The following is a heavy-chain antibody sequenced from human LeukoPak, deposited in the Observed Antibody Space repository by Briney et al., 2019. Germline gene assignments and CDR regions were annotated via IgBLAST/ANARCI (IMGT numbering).Heavy chain of an antibody. Sequence: PGGSLRLSCAASGFTFSSYSMNWVRQAPGKGLEWVSYISSSSSTIYYADSVKGRFTISRDNAKNSLYLQMNSLRAEDTAVYYCARPFPTGADYWGQGTLVTVSS. CDR2: ISSSSSTI. CDR3: ARPFPTGADY. CDR1: GFTFSSYS. V-gene: IGHV3-48*01. D-gene: IGHD1-1*01. J-gene: IGHJ4*02.